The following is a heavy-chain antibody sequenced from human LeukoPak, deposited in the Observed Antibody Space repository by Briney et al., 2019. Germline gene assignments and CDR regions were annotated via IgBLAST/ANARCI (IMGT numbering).Heavy chain of an antibody. D-gene: IGHD2-2*02. CDR2: ISSSGSTM. CDR3: ARVIPYTAGY. V-gene: IGHV3-11*04. Sequence: PGRSLRLSCAASGFTFSDYYMSYISSSGSTMYYADSVKGRFTISRDNAKNSLYLQMNSLRAEDTAVYYCARVIPYTAGYWGQGTLVTVSS. J-gene: IGHJ4*02. CDR1: GFTFSDYY.